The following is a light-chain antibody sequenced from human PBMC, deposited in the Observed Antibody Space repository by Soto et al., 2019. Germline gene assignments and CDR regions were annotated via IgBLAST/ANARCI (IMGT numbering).Light chain of an antibody. CDR1: QSVSSN. CDR2: GPS. CDR3: HQYGGSPQT. Sequence: EFVLTQSPGTLSLSPGERATLSCRASQSVSSNLAWYQQKPGQAPRLLIYGPSRRAPGIPDRFSCSGSGTDFTLTISRLEPEDFAVYYCHQYGGSPQTFGQGTKVDIK. J-gene: IGKJ1*01. V-gene: IGKV3-20*01.